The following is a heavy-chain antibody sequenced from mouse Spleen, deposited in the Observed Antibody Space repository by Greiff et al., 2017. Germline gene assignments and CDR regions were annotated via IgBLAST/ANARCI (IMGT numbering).Heavy chain of an antibody. Sequence: VQLQQPGAELVKPGASVKLSCKASGYTFTSYWMHWVKQRPGRGLEWIGRIDPNSGGTKYNEKFKSKATLTVDKPSSTAYMQLSSLTSEDSAVYYCARMDDGYYGYYAMDYWGQGTSVTVSS. V-gene: IGHV1-72*01. CDR2: IDPNSGGT. J-gene: IGHJ4*01. CDR1: GYTFTSYW. CDR3: ARMDDGYYGYYAMDY. D-gene: IGHD2-3*01.